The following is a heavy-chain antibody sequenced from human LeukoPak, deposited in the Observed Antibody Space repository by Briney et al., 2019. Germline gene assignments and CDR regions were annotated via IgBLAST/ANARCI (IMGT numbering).Heavy chain of an antibody. J-gene: IGHJ4*02. CDR2: INPDTGDT. D-gene: IGHD2-2*01. CDR1: GYTFTGHF. V-gene: IGHV1-2*02. Sequence: ASVRVSCKASGYTFTGHFIFWVRQSPGQRLELMAWINPDTGDTNYAQKFQGRVTVASDTSISTAYMDISRLTSDDTALYYCSREASCDTTSCPQDHWGQGTLVTVSS. CDR3: SREASCDTTSCPQDH.